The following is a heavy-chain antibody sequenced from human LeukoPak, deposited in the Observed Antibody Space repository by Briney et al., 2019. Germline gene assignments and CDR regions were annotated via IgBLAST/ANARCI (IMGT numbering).Heavy chain of an antibody. Sequence: SETLSLTCTVSGGSISSYYWSWIRQPAGKGLEWIGRIYTSGSTNYNPSLKSRVTISADTSKKQFSLKLSSVTAADTAVYYCARHPSVAAAGTREGFDIWGQGTMVTVSS. D-gene: IGHD6-13*01. V-gene: IGHV4-4*07. J-gene: IGHJ3*02. CDR1: GGSISSYY. CDR3: ARHPSVAAAGTREGFDI. CDR2: IYTSGST.